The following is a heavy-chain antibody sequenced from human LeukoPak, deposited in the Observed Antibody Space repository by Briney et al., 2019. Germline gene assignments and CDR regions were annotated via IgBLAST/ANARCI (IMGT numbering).Heavy chain of an antibody. Sequence: ASVKVSCKASGYTFTSYYMHWVRQAPGQGLEWMGIINPSDGTTYYARKFRGRVTMTRDTSTSTVYMDLSNLRSEDTAVYYCERAIVRTGYSWDFDYWGQGTLVTVSS. CDR1: GYTFTSYY. CDR2: INPSDGTT. D-gene: IGHD5-18*01. V-gene: IGHV1-46*01. CDR3: ERAIVRTGYSWDFDY. J-gene: IGHJ4*02.